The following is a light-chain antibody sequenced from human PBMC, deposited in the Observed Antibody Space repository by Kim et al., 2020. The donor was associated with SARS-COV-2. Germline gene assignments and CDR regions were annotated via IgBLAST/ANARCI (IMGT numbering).Light chain of an antibody. J-gene: IGLJ2*01. CDR3: CSYAGSSTFV. V-gene: IGLV2-23*02. Sequence: GQSITISCTGTSSDVGSYNHVSWYQQHPGKAPKLMIYEVSKRPSGVSNRFSGSKSGNTASLTISGLQAEDEADYYCCSYAGSSTFVFGGGTQLTVL. CDR2: EVS. CDR1: SSDVGSYNH.